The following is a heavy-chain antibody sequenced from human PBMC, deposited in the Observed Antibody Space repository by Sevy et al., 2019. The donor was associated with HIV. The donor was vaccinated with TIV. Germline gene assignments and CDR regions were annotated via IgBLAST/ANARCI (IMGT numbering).Heavy chain of an antibody. V-gene: IGHV3-7*01. J-gene: IGHJ4*02. CDR1: GFTFSSYW. CDR2: IKQDGSEK. D-gene: IGHD3-10*01. CDR3: ARDTYYYGSGSYWVY. Sequence: GGSLRLSCAASGFTFSSYWMSWVRQAPGKGLEWVANIKQDGSEKYYVDSVKGRFTITRDNAKNSLYLQMNSLRAGDTAVYYCARDTYYYGSGSYWVYWGQGTLVTVSS.